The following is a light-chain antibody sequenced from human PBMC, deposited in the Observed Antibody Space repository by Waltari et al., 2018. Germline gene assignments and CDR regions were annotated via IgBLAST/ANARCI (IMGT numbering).Light chain of an antibody. CDR2: KAA. V-gene: IGKV1-5*03. J-gene: IGKJ5*01. CDR3: QQYNSYSPIT. Sequence: DIQMTQSPSTLSASVGDRVTITCRASQSISSWLAWYQQKPWKAPKLLIYKAASLESGVPSRFSGSGSGTEFTLTISSLQPDDFATYYCQQYNSYSPITFGQGTRLEIK. CDR1: QSISSW.